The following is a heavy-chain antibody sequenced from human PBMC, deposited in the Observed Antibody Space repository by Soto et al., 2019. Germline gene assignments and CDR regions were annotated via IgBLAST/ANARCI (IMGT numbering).Heavy chain of an antibody. V-gene: IGHV3-74*01. Sequence: GGSLRLSRAASGFTFSSYWMHCVRQAPGKGXVXVXXXNXGXXXTXXXXSVKGRFTISRDNAKNTLYLQMNSLRAEDTAVYYCLVSGNYRFDYWGPGILLTVSS. CDR1: GFTFSSYW. J-gene: IGHJ4*02. CDR3: LVSGNYRFDY. D-gene: IGHD1-26*01. CDR2: XNXGXXXT.